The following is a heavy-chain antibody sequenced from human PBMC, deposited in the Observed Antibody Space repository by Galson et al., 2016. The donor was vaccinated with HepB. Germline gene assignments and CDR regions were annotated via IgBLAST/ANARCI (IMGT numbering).Heavy chain of an antibody. CDR3: VSRGGIGSYDSPDI. D-gene: IGHD3-16*01. V-gene: IGHV5-51*01. Sequence: QSGAEEKKPGESLKISCKGSGYFYSNYYIGWVRQMPGKGLEWMGIIYVGDPAASYRPSFQGQVTISADKSIITAYLQWSSLKASDTAMYYCVSRGGIGSYDSPDIWGQGTMVTVSS. CDR1: GYFYSNYY. J-gene: IGHJ3*02. CDR2: IYVGDPAA.